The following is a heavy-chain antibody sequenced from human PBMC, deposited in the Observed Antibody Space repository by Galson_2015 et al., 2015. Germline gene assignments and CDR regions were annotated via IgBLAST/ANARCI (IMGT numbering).Heavy chain of an antibody. Sequence: SLRLSCAASGFTFSSYAMSWVRQAPGKGLEWVSAISGSGGSTYYADSVKGRFTISRDNSKNTLYLQMNSLRAEDTAVYYCATQSIGIAVAGTSGFDAFDIWGQGTMVTVSS. CDR2: ISGSGGST. V-gene: IGHV3-23*01. CDR1: GFTFSSYA. D-gene: IGHD6-19*01. J-gene: IGHJ3*02. CDR3: ATQSIGIAVAGTSGFDAFDI.